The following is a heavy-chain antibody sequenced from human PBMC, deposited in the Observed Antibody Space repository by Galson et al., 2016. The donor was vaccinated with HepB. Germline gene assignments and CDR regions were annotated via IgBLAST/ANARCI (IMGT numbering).Heavy chain of an antibody. V-gene: IGHV1-18*01. D-gene: IGHD3-16*02. J-gene: IGHJ4*02. CDR2: ISAYSGNT. CDR3: ARDRYAGLDY. Sequence: QSGAEVKKPGAPVMLSCKTSGYTFTNNGISWVRQAPGQGLEWMAWISAYSGNTNYAQKFQGRVTLTKDTYASTVYMELRSLRSDDTAMYYCARDRYAGLDYWGQGALVTVSS. CDR1: GYTFTNNG.